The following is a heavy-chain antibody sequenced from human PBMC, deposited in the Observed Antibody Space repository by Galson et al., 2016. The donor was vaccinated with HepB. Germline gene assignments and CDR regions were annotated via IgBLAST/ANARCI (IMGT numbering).Heavy chain of an antibody. CDR3: ARDNWDDAGCSVDH. V-gene: IGHV3-53*01. Sequence: SLRLSCAASGFIVSSNDMSWVRQAPGKGLEWVSVLYSGGSTYYADSVKGRFTISRDNSKNTLYLEMNSLRAEDTAVYYCARDNWDDAGCSVDHWGQGTLVTVSS. J-gene: IGHJ4*02. CDR1: GFIVSSND. D-gene: IGHD1-20*01. CDR2: LYSGGST.